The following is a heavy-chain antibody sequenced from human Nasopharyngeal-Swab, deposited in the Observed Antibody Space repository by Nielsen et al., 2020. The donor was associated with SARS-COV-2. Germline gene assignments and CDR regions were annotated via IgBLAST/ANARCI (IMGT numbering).Heavy chain of an antibody. Sequence: ASVKVSCKASGYTFTSYDINWVRQATGQGIEWMGWMNPNSGNTGYAQKFQGRVTMTRNTSISTAYMELSSLRSEDTDVYYCARAPTNYYYYYMDVWGKGTTVTVSS. V-gene: IGHV1-8*01. D-gene: IGHD5-24*01. CDR3: ARAPTNYYYYYMDV. J-gene: IGHJ6*03. CDR1: GYTFTSYD. CDR2: MNPNSGNT.